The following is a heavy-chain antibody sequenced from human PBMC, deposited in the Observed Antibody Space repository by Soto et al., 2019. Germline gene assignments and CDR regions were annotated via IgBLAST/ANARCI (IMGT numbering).Heavy chain of an antibody. CDR3: ARAPRYYDFWSGSPRSLFDY. V-gene: IGHV3-13*01. Sequence: PGGSLRLSCAASGFTFSSYDMHWVRQATGKGLEWVSAIGTAGDTYYPGSVKGRFTISRENAKNSLYLQMNSLRAGDTAVYYCARAPRYYDFWSGSPRSLFDYWGQGTLVTVSS. CDR1: GFTFSSYD. CDR2: IGTAGDT. J-gene: IGHJ4*02. D-gene: IGHD3-3*01.